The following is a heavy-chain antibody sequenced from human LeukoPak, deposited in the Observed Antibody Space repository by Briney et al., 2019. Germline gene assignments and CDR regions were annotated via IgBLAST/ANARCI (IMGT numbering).Heavy chain of an antibody. CDR2: IYYSGST. CDR1: GGSISSYY. CDR3: ARGPYSGGWYKGFDY. V-gene: IGHV4-59*01. D-gene: IGHD6-19*01. Sequence: SETLSLTCTVSGGSISSYYWSWIRQPPGKGLEWIGYIYYSGSTNYNPSLKSRVTISVDTSKNQFSLKLSSVTAADTAVYYCARGPYSGGWYKGFDYWGQGTLVTVSS. J-gene: IGHJ4*02.